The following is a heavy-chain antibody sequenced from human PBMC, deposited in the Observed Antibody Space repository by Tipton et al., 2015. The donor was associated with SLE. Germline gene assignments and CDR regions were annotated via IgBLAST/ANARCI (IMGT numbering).Heavy chain of an antibody. Sequence: TLSLTCAVSGYSISSGYYWGWIRQPPGKGLVWIGSIYHSGSTYYNPSLKSRVTISVDTSKNQFSLKLSPVTAADTAVYYCAREVRGNWGQGTLVTVSS. J-gene: IGHJ4*02. CDR3: AREVRGN. V-gene: IGHV4-38-2*02. CDR2: IYHSGST. CDR1: GYSISSGYY.